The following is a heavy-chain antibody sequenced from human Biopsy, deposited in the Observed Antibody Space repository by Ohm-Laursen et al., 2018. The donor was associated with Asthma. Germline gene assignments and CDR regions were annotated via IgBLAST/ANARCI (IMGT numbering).Heavy chain of an antibody. V-gene: IGHV1-18*01. J-gene: IGHJ6*02. D-gene: IGHD3-10*01. CDR2: ISVYNGNT. CDR3: ARAVDYSHYYGIDV. CDR1: GYTFNSAG. Sequence: ASVTVSCKAYGYTFNSAGITWLRQAPGQGLEWMGWISVYNGNTKVAQKLQDRVTMITDTSTSTAYMELRSLRSDDTAVYFCARAVDYSHYYGIDVWGQGTTVTVS.